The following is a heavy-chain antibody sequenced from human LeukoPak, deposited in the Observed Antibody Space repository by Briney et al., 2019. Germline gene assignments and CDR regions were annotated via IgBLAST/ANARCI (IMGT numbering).Heavy chain of an antibody. D-gene: IGHD3-10*01. Sequence: PETLSLTCTVSGGSISSSSYYWGWIRQPPGKGLEWIGSIYYSGSTYYNSSLKSRVTISVDTSKNQFSLKLSSVTAADTAVYYCASGPGWFDPWGQGTLVTVSS. CDR2: IYYSGST. CDR3: ASGPGWFDP. CDR1: GGSISSSSYY. V-gene: IGHV4-39*01. J-gene: IGHJ5*02.